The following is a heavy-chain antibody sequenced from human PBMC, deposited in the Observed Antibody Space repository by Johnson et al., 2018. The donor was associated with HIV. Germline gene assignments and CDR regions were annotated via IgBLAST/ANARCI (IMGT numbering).Heavy chain of an antibody. V-gene: IGHV3-30-3*01. CDR3: ARPDIVVVVANAFDI. D-gene: IGHD2-15*01. CDR2: ISYDGSNK. Sequence: QVQLVESGGGVVQPGRSLRLSCAASGFTFSSYAMHWVRQAPGQGLEWVAVISYDGSNKYYADSVKGRFTISRDKSKNTLYLQMNSLRAEDTAVYYCARPDIVVVVANAFDIWGQGTMVTVSS. CDR1: GFTFSSYA. J-gene: IGHJ3*02.